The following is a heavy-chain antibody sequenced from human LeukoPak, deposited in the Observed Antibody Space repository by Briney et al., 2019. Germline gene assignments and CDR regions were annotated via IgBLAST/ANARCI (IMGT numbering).Heavy chain of an antibody. V-gene: IGHV3-30*02. J-gene: IGHJ4*02. CDR3: AKDAPRVAARPFYFDY. CDR2: IRYDGSNK. D-gene: IGHD6-6*01. CDR1: GFTFSSYG. Sequence: GGSLRLSCAASGFTFSSYGMHWVCQAPGKGLEWVAFIRYDGSNKYYADSVKGRFTISRDNSKNTLYLQMNSLRAEDTAVYYCAKDAPRVAARPFYFDYWGQGTLVTVSS.